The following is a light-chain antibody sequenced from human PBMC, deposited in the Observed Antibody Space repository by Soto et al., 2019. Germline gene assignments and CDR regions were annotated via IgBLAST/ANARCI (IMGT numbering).Light chain of an antibody. CDR1: QSVLHSSNNKNY. V-gene: IGKV4-1*01. J-gene: IGKJ5*01. CDR2: WAS. Sequence: DIVMTQSPDSLAVSLGERATINCKSSQSVLHSSNNKNYLSWYQQTPGQPPKLLIYWASIRESGVPDRFSGSGSGTDFTLTISSLQAEDVAVYYCQQYYSSPSITFGQVTPLEIK. CDR3: QQYYSSPSIT.